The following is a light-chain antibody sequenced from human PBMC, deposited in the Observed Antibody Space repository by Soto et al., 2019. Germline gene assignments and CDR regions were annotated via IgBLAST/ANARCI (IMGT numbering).Light chain of an antibody. Sequence: DIQVTQSPSSVSASVGDRVTITCRASQGISSWLAWYQQKPGKAPKLLIYAASCLESGVPSRFSGSGSGPDFTLTISSLQTEDFADYYCQHANSFPYTFGGGTKVEIK. V-gene: IGKV1D-12*01. CDR3: QHANSFPYT. J-gene: IGKJ4*01. CDR2: AAS. CDR1: QGISSW.